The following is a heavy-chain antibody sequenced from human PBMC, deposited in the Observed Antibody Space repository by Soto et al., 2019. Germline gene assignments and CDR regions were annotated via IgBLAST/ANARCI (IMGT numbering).Heavy chain of an antibody. CDR2: ISYYGNNK. J-gene: IGHJ4*02. CDR1: GFIFRIYS. D-gene: IGHD2-2*01. CDR3: ARVYCSSDICPPDY. V-gene: IGHV3-30*03. Sequence: GGSLRLSCAASGFIFRIYSMHWVRQAPGKGLEWVAGISYYGNNKYYADSVKGRFTISRDNSKNTMDLQMNSPRAADTAVYYCARVYCSSDICPPDYWGQGTLVTVSS.